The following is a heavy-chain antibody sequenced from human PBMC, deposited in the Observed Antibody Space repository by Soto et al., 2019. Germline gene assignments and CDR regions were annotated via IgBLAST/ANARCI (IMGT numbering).Heavy chain of an antibody. D-gene: IGHD6-19*01. J-gene: IGHJ4*02. CDR3: ARHVGIAVAATGLFDY. V-gene: IGHV4-39*01. Sequence: LETHPHTSTVSGGTSISSSYCWGWIRKPPGKGLEWIGSIYYSGSTYYNPSLKSRVTISVDTSKNQFSLKLSSVTAADTAVYYCARHVGIAVAATGLFDYWGQGTLVTVSS. CDR1: GGTSISSSYC. CDR2: IYYSGST.